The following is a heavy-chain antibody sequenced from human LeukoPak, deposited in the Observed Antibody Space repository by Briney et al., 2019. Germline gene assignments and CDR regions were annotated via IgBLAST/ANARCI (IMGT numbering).Heavy chain of an antibody. J-gene: IGHJ4*02. CDR3: ARGYSSSYRIDY. CDR1: GFTFSSYW. CDR2: INTDGSST. D-gene: IGHD6-6*01. V-gene: IGHV3-74*01. Sequence: GGSLRLSCAASGFTFSSYWMHWVRQAPGKGLVWVSRINTDGSSTTYADSVKGRFTISRDNAKNTLYLQMNSLSAEDTAVYYCARGYSSSYRIDYWGQGTLVTVFS.